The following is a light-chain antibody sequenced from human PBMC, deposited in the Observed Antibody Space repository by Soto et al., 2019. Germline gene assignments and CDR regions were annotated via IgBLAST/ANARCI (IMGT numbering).Light chain of an antibody. CDR3: QQYGSSPPT. V-gene: IGKV3-20*01. CDR1: QSVSSSY. Sequence: EIVLTQSPGTLSLSPGERATLSCRASQSVSSSYLAWYQQRPGQAPRLLIYGASSRATGITDRFSGSGSGKDFTLTISRLEPEDFAVYYCQQYGSSPPTFGQGTKVEIK. CDR2: GAS. J-gene: IGKJ1*01.